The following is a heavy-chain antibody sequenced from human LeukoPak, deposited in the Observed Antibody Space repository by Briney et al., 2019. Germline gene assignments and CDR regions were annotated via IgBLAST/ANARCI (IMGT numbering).Heavy chain of an antibody. D-gene: IGHD5-18*01. CDR1: GFTFSSYA. V-gene: IGHV3-23*01. J-gene: IGHJ4*02. CDR2: ISGSGGST. CDR3: ARSYSYGGIHY. Sequence: GGSLRLSCAASGFTFSSYAMSWVRQAPGKGLEWVSAISGSGGSTYYADSVKGRFTISRDNSKNTLYLQMSSLRAEDTAVYYCARSYSYGGIHYWGQGTLVTVSS.